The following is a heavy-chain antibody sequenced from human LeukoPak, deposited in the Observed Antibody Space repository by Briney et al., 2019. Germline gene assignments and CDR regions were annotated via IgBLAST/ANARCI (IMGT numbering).Heavy chain of an antibody. J-gene: IGHJ6*03. V-gene: IGHV1-46*01. Sequence: KVSCKASGYTFTSYYMHWVRQAPGQGLEWMGIINPSGGSTSYAQKFQGRVTMTRDTSTSTVYMELSSLRSEDTAVYYCARDVRSASYYYYMDVWGKGTTVTVSS. CDR2: INPSGGST. CDR3: ARDVRSASYYYYMDV. D-gene: IGHD3-10*02. CDR1: GYTFTSYY.